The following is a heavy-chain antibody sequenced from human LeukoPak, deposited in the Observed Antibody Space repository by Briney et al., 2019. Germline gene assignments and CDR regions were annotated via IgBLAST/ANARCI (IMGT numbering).Heavy chain of an antibody. CDR2: IKSKTDGGTT. D-gene: IGHD6-19*01. J-gene: IGHJ6*03. CDR1: GFTFSNAW. CDR3: ARDRKEKTQWLPYYYYYYMDV. V-gene: IGHV3-15*01. Sequence: GGSLRLSCAASGFTFSNAWMSWVRQAPGKGLEWVGRIKSKTDGGTTDYAAPVKGRFTISRDNAMNSLYLQMNSLRAEDTAVYYCARDRKEKTQWLPYYYYYYMDVWGKGTTVTISS.